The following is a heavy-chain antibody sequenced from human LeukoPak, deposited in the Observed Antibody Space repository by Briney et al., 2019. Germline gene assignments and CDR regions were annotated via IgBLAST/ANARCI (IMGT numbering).Heavy chain of an antibody. Sequence: GGSLRLSCAASGFTFDDYSMSWVSQAPGKGLEWVSGINWNGGSTGYADSVKGRFTISRDNAKNSLYLQMNSLRAEDTALYYCARDGSLDYDFWSGYQNWFDPWGQGTLVTVSS. CDR3: ARDGSLDYDFWSGYQNWFDP. V-gene: IGHV3-20*04. CDR1: GFTFDDYS. D-gene: IGHD3-3*01. CDR2: INWNGGST. J-gene: IGHJ5*02.